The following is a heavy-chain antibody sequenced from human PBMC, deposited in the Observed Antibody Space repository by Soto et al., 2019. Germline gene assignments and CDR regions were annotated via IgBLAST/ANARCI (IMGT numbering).Heavy chain of an antibody. D-gene: IGHD5-12*01. J-gene: IGHJ6*02. Sequence: SQTLSLTCAISGDSVSSNSAAWNWIRQSPSRGLEWLGRTYYRSKWYNDYAVSVKSRITINPDTSKNQFSLQLNSVTPEDTAVCYCARDSGGYSGYDDNYYYYGMDVWGQGTTVTVSS. V-gene: IGHV6-1*01. CDR3: ARDSGGYSGYDDNYYYYGMDV. CDR1: GDSVSSNSAA. CDR2: TYYRSKWYN.